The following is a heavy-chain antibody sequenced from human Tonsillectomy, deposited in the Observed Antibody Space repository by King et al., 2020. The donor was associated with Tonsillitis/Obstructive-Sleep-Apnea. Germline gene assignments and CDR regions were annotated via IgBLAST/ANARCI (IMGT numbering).Heavy chain of an antibody. CDR1: GFTFRSFG. Sequence: VQLVESGGGVVQPGGSLRLSCAASGFTFRSFGMHWVRQAPGKGLEWVAVISYDESNQYYADSVRGRFSISRDNSNNTLYLQMNNVRPGDTAVYYCVKAPRKTRNSWPFDYWGQGTLVAVSS. CDR2: ISYDESNQ. V-gene: IGHV3-30*18. D-gene: IGHD2/OR15-2a*01. J-gene: IGHJ4*02. CDR3: VKAPRKTRNSWPFDY.